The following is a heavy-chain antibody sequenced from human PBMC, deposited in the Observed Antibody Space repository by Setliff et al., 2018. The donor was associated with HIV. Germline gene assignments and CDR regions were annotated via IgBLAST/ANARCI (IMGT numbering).Heavy chain of an antibody. CDR2: ISQTRST. CDR3: ARRPATRGNWCFDL. J-gene: IGHJ2*01. Sequence: PSETLSLTCTVSGDSISSYYWVWIRQSPGKGLEWIGDISQTRSTNYDPSLKSRVTMSVDTSKNQFSLKLSSVTATDTAVYYCARRPATRGNWCFDLWGRGTLVTVSS. CDR1: GDSISSYY. V-gene: IGHV4-59*08.